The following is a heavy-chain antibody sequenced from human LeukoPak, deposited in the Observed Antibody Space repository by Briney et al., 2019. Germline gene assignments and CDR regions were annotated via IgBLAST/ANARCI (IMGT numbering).Heavy chain of an antibody. CDR1: GFTFSNYA. Sequence: PGGSLRLSCAASGFTFSNYAMSWVRQAPGKGLEWVSSLSDNGGSPYYADSVKGRFTISRDNSKNTLYLHMNSLRVEDTAVYYCAKDPETYSSRWFDSWGQGTLVIVSS. CDR3: AKDPETYSSRWFDS. V-gene: IGHV3-23*01. D-gene: IGHD2-21*01. CDR2: LSDNGGSP. J-gene: IGHJ5*01.